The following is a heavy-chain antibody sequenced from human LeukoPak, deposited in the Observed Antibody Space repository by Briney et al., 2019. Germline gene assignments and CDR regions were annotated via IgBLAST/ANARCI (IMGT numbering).Heavy chain of an antibody. Sequence: GGSLRLSCAASGFTFSSYSMNWVRQAPGKGLEWVSSISSSSSYIYYADSVNGRFTISRYNAKNSLYLQMNSLRAEDTAVYYCARVGAIAAAGPGGYYYGMDVWGQGTTVTVSS. CDR3: ARVGAIAAAGPGGYYYGMDV. D-gene: IGHD6-13*01. J-gene: IGHJ6*02. V-gene: IGHV3-21*01. CDR2: ISSSSSYI. CDR1: GFTFSSYS.